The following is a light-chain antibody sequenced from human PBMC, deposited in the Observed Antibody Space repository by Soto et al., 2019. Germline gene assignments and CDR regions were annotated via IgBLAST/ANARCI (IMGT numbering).Light chain of an antibody. V-gene: IGKV3-20*01. CDR3: QQYGSLPQT. CDR1: QSVSSSY. J-gene: IGKJ1*01. CDR2: GAS. Sequence: EIVLTQSPGTLSLSPGERATLSCRASQSVSSSYLAWYQQKPGQAPRLLIYGASSRATGIPDRFSGSGSGTDFTLTISRLEPEDFAVYYCQQYGSLPQTFGQGTKVDI.